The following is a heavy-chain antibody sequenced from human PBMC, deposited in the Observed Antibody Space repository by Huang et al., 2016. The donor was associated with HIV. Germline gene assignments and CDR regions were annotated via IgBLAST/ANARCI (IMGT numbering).Heavy chain of an antibody. CDR2: IRDDSGQK. CDR3: ARDPFIKAFDI. CDR1: DFDFSSYW. J-gene: IGHJ3*02. V-gene: IGHV3-7*01. Sequence: EVQLVESGGGLVQPGGSLRLSCAASDFDFSSYWMGWLRQVPGKGIEWVVRIRDDSGQKDYLDSVKCGFIISRDNPKKSLYLQMNNLRAEDAAVYYCARDPFIKAFDIWGQGTLVTVSS.